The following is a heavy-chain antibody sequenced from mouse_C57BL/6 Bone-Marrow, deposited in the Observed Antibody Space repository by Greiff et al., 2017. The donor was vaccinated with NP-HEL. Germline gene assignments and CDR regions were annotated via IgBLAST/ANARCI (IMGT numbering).Heavy chain of an antibody. J-gene: IGHJ3*01. CDR3: ASGWLLQDWFAY. V-gene: IGHV2-2*01. Sequence: QVQLQQSGPGLVQPSQSLSITCTVSGFSLTSYGVHWVRQSPGKGLEWLGVIWSGGSTGYNAAFISRLSISKDNSKSQVFFKMNSLQADDTAIDYCASGWLLQDWFAYWGQGTLVTVSA. CDR1: GFSLTSYG. CDR2: IWSGGST. D-gene: IGHD2-3*01.